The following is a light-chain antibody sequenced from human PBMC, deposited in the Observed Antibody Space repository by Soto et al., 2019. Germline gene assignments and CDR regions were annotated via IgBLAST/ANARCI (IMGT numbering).Light chain of an antibody. V-gene: IGLV3-21*01. J-gene: IGLJ2*01. CDR3: QVWDSGSAHVL. CDR2: SDT. CDR1: NIGRKG. Sequence: SYELTQPPSVSVAPGETASISCGGNNIGRKGVHWYQQRPRQAPVLVIYSDTDLPPVIPERFSGSNSANMATLTISRVEDGYEADYYCQVWDSGSAHVLFGGGTKLTVL.